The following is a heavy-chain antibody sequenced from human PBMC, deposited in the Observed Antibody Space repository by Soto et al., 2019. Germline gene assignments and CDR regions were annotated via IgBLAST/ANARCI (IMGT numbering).Heavy chain of an antibody. V-gene: IGHV1-3*01. CDR3: ARAPEFNWNDWVLDP. J-gene: IGHJ5*02. CDR2: INAGNGNT. Sequence: ASVKVSCKASGYTFTSYAMHWVRQAPGQRLEWMGWINAGNGNTKYSQKFQGRVTITRDTSASTAYMELSSLRSEDTAVYYCARAPEFNWNDWVLDPWGQGTLVTV. D-gene: IGHD1-1*01. CDR1: GYTFTSYA.